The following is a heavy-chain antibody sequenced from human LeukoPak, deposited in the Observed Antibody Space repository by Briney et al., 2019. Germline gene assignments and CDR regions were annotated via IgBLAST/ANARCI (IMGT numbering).Heavy chain of an antibody. J-gene: IGHJ5*02. V-gene: IGHV1-69*04. CDR1: GGTFSSYA. Sequence: SVKVSCKASGGTFSSYAICWVRQAPGQGLEWMGRIIPTFGIANYAQKFQGRVTITADKSTSTAYMELSSLRSEDTAVYYCARADFSSTSCYSWPANWFDPWGQGTLVPVSS. CDR2: IIPTFGIA. D-gene: IGHD2-2*01. CDR3: ARADFSSTSCYSWPANWFDP.